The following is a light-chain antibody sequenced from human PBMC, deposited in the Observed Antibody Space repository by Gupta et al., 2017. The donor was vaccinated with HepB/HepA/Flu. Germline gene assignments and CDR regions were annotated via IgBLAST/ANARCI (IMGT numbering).Light chain of an antibody. CDR1: TSNIGSNF. CDR2: RNN. CDR3: ASWDDSLSGPNWV. J-gene: IGLJ3*02. Sequence: QSLLTQPPSASAPPGQRVTISCSGSTSNIGSNFVSWYQQVPGSAHKLLIYRNNQRPSGVPDRFSGSKSGTSASLAISGLQSDDEADDDCASWDDSLSGPNWVFGGGTKVTVL. V-gene: IGLV1-44*01.